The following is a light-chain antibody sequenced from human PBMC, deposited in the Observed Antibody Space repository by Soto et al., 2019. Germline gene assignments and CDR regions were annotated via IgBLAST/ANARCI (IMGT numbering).Light chain of an antibody. Sequence: EKVMTQSPATLSVSPGERATLSCRASQNVNTNLAWYQQKPGQAPRLLISGASTRAPGIPARFSGSGSGTEFTLSITSLQSEDFAVYYCQQSNDWPLTFGGGTKVEIK. CDR1: QNVNTN. V-gene: IGKV3-15*01. CDR3: QQSNDWPLT. CDR2: GAS. J-gene: IGKJ4*01.